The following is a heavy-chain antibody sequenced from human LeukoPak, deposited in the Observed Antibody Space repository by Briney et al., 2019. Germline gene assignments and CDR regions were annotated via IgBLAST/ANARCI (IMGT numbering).Heavy chain of an antibody. CDR2: ISSSSSYI. D-gene: IGHD3-10*01. J-gene: IGHJ5*02. CDR3: AKAPLITMVRGDGWFDP. V-gene: IGHV3-21*04. CDR1: GFTFSSYS. Sequence: NPGGSLRLSCAASGFTFSSYSMNWVRQAPGKGLEWVSSISSSSSYIYYADSVKGRFTISRDNSKNTLYLQMNSLRAEDTAVYYCAKAPLITMVRGDGWFDPWGQGTLVTVSS.